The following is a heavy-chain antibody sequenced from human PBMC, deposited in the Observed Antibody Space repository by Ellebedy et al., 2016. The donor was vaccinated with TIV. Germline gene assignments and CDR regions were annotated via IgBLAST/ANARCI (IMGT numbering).Heavy chain of an antibody. CDR1: EFTFSYYS. CDR2: IVGTGTTT. CDR3: ARRGNYLGDAFDI. D-gene: IGHD1-26*01. Sequence: GESLKISCAAPEFTFSYYSMNWVRQAAGKGLEWISYIVGTGTTTYYADSVKGRFTISRDNSKNSLFLQMNSLRDDDTAVYYCARRGNYLGDAFDIWGQGAMVIVSS. J-gene: IGHJ3*02. V-gene: IGHV3-48*02.